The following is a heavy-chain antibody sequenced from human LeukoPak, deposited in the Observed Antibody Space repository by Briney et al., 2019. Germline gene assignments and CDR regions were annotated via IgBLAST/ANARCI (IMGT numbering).Heavy chain of an antibody. Sequence: PGRSLRLSGAASGFTFDDYAMHWVRQAPGKGLEWVSGISWNSGSIGYADSVKGRFTISRDNAKNSLYLQMNSLRAEDTALYYCAKGLPRGYSSGYVDYWGQGTLVTVSS. CDR3: AKGLPRGYSSGYVDY. CDR2: ISWNSGSI. J-gene: IGHJ4*02. CDR1: GFTFDDYA. V-gene: IGHV3-9*01. D-gene: IGHD6-19*01.